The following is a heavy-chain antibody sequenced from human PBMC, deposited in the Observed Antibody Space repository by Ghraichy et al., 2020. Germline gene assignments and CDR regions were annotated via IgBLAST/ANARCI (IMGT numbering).Heavy chain of an antibody. V-gene: IGHV4-39*01. D-gene: IGHD6-13*01. J-gene: IGHJ3*02. CDR2: IYYSGST. CDR1: GGSISSSSYY. Sequence: SETLSLTCTVSGGSISSSSYYWGWIRQPPGKGLEWIGSIYYSGSTYYNPSLKSRVTISVDTSKNQFSLKLSSVTAADTAVYYCARGSSSWILSAFDIWGQGTMVTVSS. CDR3: ARGSSSWILSAFDI.